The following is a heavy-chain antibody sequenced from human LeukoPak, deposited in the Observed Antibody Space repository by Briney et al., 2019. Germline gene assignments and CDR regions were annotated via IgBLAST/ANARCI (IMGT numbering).Heavy chain of an antibody. J-gene: IGHJ3*02. CDR2: IIPIFGTA. V-gene: IGHV1-69*13. Sequence: GASVKVSCKASGYTFTSYYMHWVRQAPGQGLEWMGGIIPIFGTANYAQKFQGRVTITADESTSTAYMELSSLRSEDTAVYYCARDRSIPGIAAAGHDAFDIWGQGTMVTVSS. CDR1: GYTFTSYY. D-gene: IGHD6-13*01. CDR3: ARDRSIPGIAAAGHDAFDI.